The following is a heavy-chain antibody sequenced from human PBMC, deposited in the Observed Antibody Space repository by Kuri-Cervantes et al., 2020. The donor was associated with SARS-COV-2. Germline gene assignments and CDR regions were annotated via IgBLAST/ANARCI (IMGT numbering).Heavy chain of an antibody. Sequence: SETLSLTCTVSGGSISSSSYYWGWIRQPPGKGLEWIGSIYYSGSTYYNPSLKSRVTIFVDTSKNQFSLKLSSVTAADTAVYYCARGGYDSSGYYYGLGFDYWGQGTLVTVSS. CDR2: IYYSGST. J-gene: IGHJ4*02. CDR3: ARGGYDSSGYYYGLGFDY. CDR1: GGSISSSSYY. V-gene: IGHV4-39*01. D-gene: IGHD3-22*01.